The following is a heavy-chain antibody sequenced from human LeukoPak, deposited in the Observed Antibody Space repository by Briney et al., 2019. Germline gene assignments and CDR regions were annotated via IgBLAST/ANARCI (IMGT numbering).Heavy chain of an antibody. V-gene: IGHV4-59*08. CDR1: GGSISSYY. Sequence: PSETLSLTCTVSGGSISSYYWSWIRQPPGKGLEWIGYISYSGSTNYNPSLKSRVTISIDTSKIQFSLKLRSVTAADTAIYYCARQGYDILTGYIDAFDIWGQGTMVTVSS. CDR3: ARQGYDILTGYIDAFDI. J-gene: IGHJ3*02. D-gene: IGHD3-9*01. CDR2: ISYSGST.